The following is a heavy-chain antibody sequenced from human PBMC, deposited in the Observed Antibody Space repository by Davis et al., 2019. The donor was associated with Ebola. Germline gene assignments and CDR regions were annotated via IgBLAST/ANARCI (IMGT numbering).Heavy chain of an antibody. CDR1: GFTFRTYD. CDR2: IGTAGDT. D-gene: IGHD4-17*01. Sequence: GESLKISCAASGFTFRTYDMHLVRQTTGKGLEWVSVIGTAGDTYYRGSVKGRFTISRENARNSLYLQMNSLTAGDTAVYYCARAQFGDVVLDYWGQGTLVTVSS. J-gene: IGHJ4*02. CDR3: ARAQFGDVVLDY. V-gene: IGHV3-13*01.